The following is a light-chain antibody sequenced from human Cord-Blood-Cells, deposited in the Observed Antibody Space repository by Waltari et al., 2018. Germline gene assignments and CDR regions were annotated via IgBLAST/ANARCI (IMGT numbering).Light chain of an antibody. CDR1: QSISSY. CDR2: AAS. J-gene: IGKJ5*01. CDR3: QQRYSTPIP. V-gene: IGKV1-39*01. Sequence: DIQMTQSPSSLSASVGDRVTITCRASQSISSYLNWYQQKPGKAPKLLIYAASSLQSGVPSRFRGSRSGRDCTRTISILRPEDLATYYCQQRYSTPIPFGQGTRLEMK.